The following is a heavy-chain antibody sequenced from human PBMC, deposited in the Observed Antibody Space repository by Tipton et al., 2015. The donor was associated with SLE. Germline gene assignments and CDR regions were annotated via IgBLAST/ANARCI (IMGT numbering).Heavy chain of an antibody. J-gene: IGHJ3*02. Sequence: QLVQSGAEVKKPGASVKVSCKASGYTFTTYGISWVRQAPGQGLEWMGWISAYNGDTNYAQKLQGRVTMTTDTSTSTAYMELRSLRSEDTAVYYCARDLAMAPRSAFDIWGQGTMVTVSS. CDR2: ISAYNGDT. D-gene: IGHD6-6*01. V-gene: IGHV1-18*01. CDR3: ARDLAMAPRSAFDI. CDR1: GYTFTTYG.